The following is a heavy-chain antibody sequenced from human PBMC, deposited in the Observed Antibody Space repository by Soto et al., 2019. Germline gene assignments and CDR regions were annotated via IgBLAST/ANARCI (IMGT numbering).Heavy chain of an antibody. CDR1: GGSFTSNNW. V-gene: IGHV4-4*02. Sequence: SETLSLTCAVSGGSFTSNNWWTWVRQPPGQGLEWIGEIYRTGSTDYNPSLKSRVTISLDKSENQFSLKVTSLTAADTAVYYCASRDPGTSVDYWGKGNLITVYS. CDR2: IYRTGST. CDR3: ASRDPGTSVDY. D-gene: IGHD1-7*01. J-gene: IGHJ4*02.